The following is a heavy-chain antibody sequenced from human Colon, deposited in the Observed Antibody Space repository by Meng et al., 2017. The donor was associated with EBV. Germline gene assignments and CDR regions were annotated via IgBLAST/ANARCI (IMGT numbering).Heavy chain of an antibody. CDR2: ISKMGDGI. Sequence: LGDAGGCFVKPGVSLSLSCAASGLNFNDYYMTWIRQAPGRGLEWAAFISKMGDGISYAESVRGRYTISRDSATHSLYLQMNSLRAEDTAVYYCARDLGGPRDYWGQGTLVTVSS. CDR3: ARDLGGPRDY. D-gene: IGHD6-25*01. J-gene: IGHJ4*02. CDR1: GLNFNDYY. V-gene: IGHV3-11*01.